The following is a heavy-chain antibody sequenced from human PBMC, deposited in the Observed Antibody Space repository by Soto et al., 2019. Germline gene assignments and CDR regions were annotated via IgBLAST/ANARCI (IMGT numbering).Heavy chain of an antibody. CDR1: GGSISSYY. CDR3: ARRYGYSFDY. V-gene: IGHV4-59*08. Sequence: QMQLQESGPGLVKPSETLSLTCTVSGGSISSYYWSWIRQPPGKGLEWIGCIYYSGSTNYNPSLTSRVTISVAPSKHRFALKLSSVPAADTAVYYCARRYGYSFDYWGQGTLVTVSS. CDR2: IYYSGST. J-gene: IGHJ4*02. D-gene: IGHD1-1*01.